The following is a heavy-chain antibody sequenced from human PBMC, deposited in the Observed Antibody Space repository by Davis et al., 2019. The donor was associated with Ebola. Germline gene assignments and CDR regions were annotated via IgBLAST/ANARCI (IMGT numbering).Heavy chain of an antibody. CDR3: ARDDTIFGVVGVRGLDYYYGMDV. Sequence: SVKVSCKASGGTFSSYAISWVRQAPGQGLEWMGRIIPILGIANYAQKFQGRVTITADKSTSTAYMELSSLRSEDTAVYYCARDDTIFGVVGVRGLDYYYGMDVWGQGTTVTVSS. CDR1: GGTFSSYA. V-gene: IGHV1-69*04. J-gene: IGHJ6*02. D-gene: IGHD3-3*01. CDR2: IIPILGIA.